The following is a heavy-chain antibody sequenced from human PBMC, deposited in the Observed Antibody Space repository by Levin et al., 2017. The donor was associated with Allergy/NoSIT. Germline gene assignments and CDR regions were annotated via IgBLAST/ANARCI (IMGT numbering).Heavy chain of an antibody. V-gene: IGHV3-23*01. Sequence: HPGGSLRLSCAASGFTFSSYAMSWVRQAPGKGLEWVLVISGSDNSTYYADSVKGRFTISRDNSKNTLYLQMNSLRAEDTAVYYCAKDQGLGGWYGHYDFWSGYTTPYYYGMDVWGQGTTVTVSS. D-gene: IGHD3-3*01. J-gene: IGHJ6*02. CDR3: AKDQGLGGWYGHYDFWSGYTTPYYYGMDV. CDR2: ISGSDNST. CDR1: GFTFSSYA.